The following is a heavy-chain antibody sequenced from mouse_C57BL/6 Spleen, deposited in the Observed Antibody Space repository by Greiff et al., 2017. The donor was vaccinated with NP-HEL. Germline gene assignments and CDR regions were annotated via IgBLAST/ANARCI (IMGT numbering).Heavy chain of an antibody. CDR2: IYPGDGDT. J-gene: IGHJ2*01. Sequence: QVQLQQSGPELVKPGASVKISCKASGYAFSSSWMNWVKQRPGKGLVWIGRIYPGDGDTNYNGKFKGKATLTADKSSSTAYMQLSSLTSEDSAVYFCARRDGLYYFDYWGQGTTLTVSS. D-gene: IGHD6-5*01. V-gene: IGHV1-82*01. CDR3: ARRDGLYYFDY. CDR1: GYAFSSSW.